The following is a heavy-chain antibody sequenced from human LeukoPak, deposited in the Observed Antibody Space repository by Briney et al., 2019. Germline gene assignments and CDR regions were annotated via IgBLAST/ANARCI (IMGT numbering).Heavy chain of an antibody. Sequence: SETLSLTCTVSGGSISSYYYSWIRQPAGKGLEWSGRMYTSGSSNYNPSLKSRLTMSVDTSKNQFSLKLSSVTAAETAVYYCARENDYGDYVDYWGQGTLVTVSS. CDR3: ARENDYGDYVDY. D-gene: IGHD4-17*01. V-gene: IGHV4-4*07. CDR2: MYTSGSS. J-gene: IGHJ4*02. CDR1: GGSISSYY.